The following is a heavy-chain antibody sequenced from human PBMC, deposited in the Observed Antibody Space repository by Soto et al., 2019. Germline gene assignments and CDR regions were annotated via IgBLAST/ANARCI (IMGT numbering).Heavy chain of an antibody. Sequence: PSQTLSLTCAIAGDSVSSNSAAWNWIRQSTSRDLEWLGRTYLRSKWYHDYALSLKSRITFDPDTSKNQFSLQLSSVTPEDTAVYYCARDYNGFDFWGQGTLVTVSS. V-gene: IGHV6-1*01. J-gene: IGHJ4*02. CDR2: TYLRSKWYH. CDR3: ARDYNGFDF. D-gene: IGHD1-1*01. CDR1: GDSVSSNSAA.